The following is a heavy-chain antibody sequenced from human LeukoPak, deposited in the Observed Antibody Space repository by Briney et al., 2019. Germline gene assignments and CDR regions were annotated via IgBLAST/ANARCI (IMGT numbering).Heavy chain of an antibody. V-gene: IGHV3-33*01. Sequence: GGSLRLSCAASGFTFSSYGMHWVRQAPGKGLEWVAVIWYDGSNKYYADSVKGRFTIFRDNSKNTLYLQMNSLRAEDTAVYYCARDPGSQQGFDYWGQGTLVTVPS. J-gene: IGHJ4*02. D-gene: IGHD1/OR15-1a*01. CDR2: IWYDGSNK. CDR3: ARDPGSQQGFDY. CDR1: GFTFSSYG.